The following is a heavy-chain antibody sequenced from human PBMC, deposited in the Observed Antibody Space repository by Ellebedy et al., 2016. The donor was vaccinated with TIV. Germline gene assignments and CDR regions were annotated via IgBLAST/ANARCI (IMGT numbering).Heavy chain of an antibody. CDR2: IAPSGGAT. V-gene: IGHV1-46*01. CDR1: GYTFTSYY. J-gene: IGHJ4*02. CDR3: ARDIQDCTGGNCYPDF. D-gene: IGHD2-15*01. Sequence: AASVKVSCMASGYTFTSYYIHWVRQAPGQGLEWMGMIAPSGGATTYAQKFQGRVTMTRDTSTSTVYMDLSSLRSEDTAVYYCARDIQDCTGGNCYPDFWGQGTLVTVSS.